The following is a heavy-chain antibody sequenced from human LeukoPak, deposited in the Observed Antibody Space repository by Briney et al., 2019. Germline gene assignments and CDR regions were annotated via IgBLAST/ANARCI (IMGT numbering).Heavy chain of an antibody. D-gene: IGHD2/OR15-2a*01. CDR2: VRYDESEK. CDR3: AKVSFYCTSSTCPQYYYYMDV. CDR1: GFTFTRYG. J-gene: IGHJ6*03. Sequence: GGSLRLSCAASGFTFTRYGMHWVRQAPGKGLDWVAFVRYDESEKYYADSVQGRFTISRDDSRNTVFLQMNSLTAEDTAVYYWAKVSFYCTSSTCPQYYYYMDVWGKGTTVIVSS. V-gene: IGHV3-30*02.